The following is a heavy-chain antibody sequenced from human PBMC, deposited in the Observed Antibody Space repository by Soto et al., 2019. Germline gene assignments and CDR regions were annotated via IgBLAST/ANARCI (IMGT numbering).Heavy chain of an antibody. CDR2: ISAYNGNT. CDR3: ARDVGGSGWYAYYYYGMDV. D-gene: IGHD6-19*01. CDR1: GYTFTSYG. Sequence: QVQLVQSGAEVKKPGASVKVSCKASGYTFTSYGISWVRQAPGQGLEWMGWISAYNGNTNDAQKLQGRVTMTTDTSTSTAYMELRSLRSDDTAVYYCARDVGGSGWYAYYYYGMDVWGQGTTVTVSS. V-gene: IGHV1-18*01. J-gene: IGHJ6*02.